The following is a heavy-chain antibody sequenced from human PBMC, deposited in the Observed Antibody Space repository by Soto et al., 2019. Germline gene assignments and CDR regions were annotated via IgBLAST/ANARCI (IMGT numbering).Heavy chain of an antibody. CDR3: ARLPNEYYYDSSGYSPVPYYFDY. Sequence: PSETLSLTCTVSGGSISSYYWSWIRQPPGKGLEWIGYIYYSGSTNYNPSLKSRVTISVDTSKNQFSLKLSSVAAADTALYYCARLPNEYYYDSSGYSPVPYYFDYWGQGALVTVSS. CDR2: IYYSGST. V-gene: IGHV4-59*01. CDR1: GGSISSYY. J-gene: IGHJ4*02. D-gene: IGHD3-22*01.